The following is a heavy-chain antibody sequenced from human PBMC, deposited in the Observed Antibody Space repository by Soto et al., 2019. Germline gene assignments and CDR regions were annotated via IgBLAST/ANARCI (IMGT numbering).Heavy chain of an antibody. V-gene: IGHV3-74*01. CDR1: GFTFSNYG. J-gene: IGHJ4*02. CDR2: VDNEGIYT. Sequence: RRLSCAASGFTFSNYGMHWVRQTPGKGLEWVARVDNEGIYTSYADSVRGRFTISRDNAKNTLYLQMNDLRVEDTAVYYCGSVFEYWGQGSLVTVSS. CDR3: GSVFEY.